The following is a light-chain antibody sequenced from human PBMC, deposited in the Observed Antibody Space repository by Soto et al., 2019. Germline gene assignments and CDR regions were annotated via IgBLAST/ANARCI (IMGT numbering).Light chain of an antibody. J-gene: IGKJ1*01. Sequence: LTQSPGTLSLSPLEIATLSRRASQSVGSTYLAWYQQKPGQAPRLLIYGASSRATGIPDRFSGSGSETDFTLTISRLAPEDSAVYYCHQYGSSRTFGQGTKV. CDR1: QSVGSTY. CDR3: HQYGSSRT. V-gene: IGKV3-20*01. CDR2: GAS.